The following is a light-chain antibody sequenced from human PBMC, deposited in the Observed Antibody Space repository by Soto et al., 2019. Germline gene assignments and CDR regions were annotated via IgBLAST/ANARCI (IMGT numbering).Light chain of an antibody. J-gene: IGKJ5*01. V-gene: IGKV3-20*01. CDR3: QQYSRSLIT. CDR1: QSVGSNY. CDR2: DAF. Sequence: IVLTQSPGTLSLSPGERATLSCRASQSVGSNYLAWYQQKPGQAPRLLIYDAFRGATGIPDRFTGSGSGTDFTLSISRLEPEDFAVYYCQQYSRSLITVGPGTRLEIK.